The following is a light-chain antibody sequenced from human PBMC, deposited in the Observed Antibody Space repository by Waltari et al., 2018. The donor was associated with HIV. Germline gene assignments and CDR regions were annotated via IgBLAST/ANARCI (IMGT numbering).Light chain of an antibody. CDR2: DNN. J-gene: IGLJ3*02. CDR1: SSNIGNNF. CDR3: GTWDSSLSVWV. Sequence: QSVLTQPPSVSAAPGQKVTISCSGSSSNIGNNFVSWYQQLPGTAPKLLIYDNNKRPSGIPDRFSGSKSGTSATLGITGLQTGDEADYYCGTWDSSLSVWVFGGGINLTVL. V-gene: IGLV1-51*01.